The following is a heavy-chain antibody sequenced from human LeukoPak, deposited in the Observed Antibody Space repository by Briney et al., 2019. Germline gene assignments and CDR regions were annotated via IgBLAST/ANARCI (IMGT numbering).Heavy chain of an antibody. D-gene: IGHD1-26*01. CDR3: ARVHTKLVGTNSYFVN. J-gene: IGHJ4*02. V-gene: IGHV3-21*01. CDR1: GFTFSIHS. Sequence: GGSLRLSCAGSGFTFSIHSMNWVREATGRGVVWVLPISTSKRYILYADSVKCRFTISRDNAKKSLHLQMNSLRIEDTAVYYCARVHTKLVGTNSYFVNCGQGTLVTVSS. CDR2: ISTSKRYI.